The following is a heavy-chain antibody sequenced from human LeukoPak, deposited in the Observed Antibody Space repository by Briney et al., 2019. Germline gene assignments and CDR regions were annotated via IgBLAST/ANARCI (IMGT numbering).Heavy chain of an antibody. V-gene: IGHV3-49*04. CDR2: ITSEESGGTT. J-gene: IGHJ6*02. CDR3: TRDKLQLIRDYFYGMYV. CDR1: VFTFGVFG. Sequence: PGGSLRLSCTTSVFTFGVFGLSWVRQAPGKGLEWVGSITSEESGGTTHYAASVEGRFTISRDDSKSIAYLQMNSLKIEDTALYYCTRDKLQLIRDYFYGMYVWGQGTTVTV. D-gene: IGHD1-1*01.